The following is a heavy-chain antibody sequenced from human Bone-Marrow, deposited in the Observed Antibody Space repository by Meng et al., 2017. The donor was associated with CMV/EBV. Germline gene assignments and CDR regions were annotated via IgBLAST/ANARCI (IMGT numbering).Heavy chain of an antibody. CDR1: GYTFNSYG. Sequence: ASVKVSCKASGYTFNSYGLSWVRQAPGQGLEWMGWISAYNGYTNYAQKLQDRVIMTIDTSTTTAYMELRSLRSDDTAVYYCARDVPDLYSGSYCADYWGQGTLVTVSS. V-gene: IGHV1-18*01. J-gene: IGHJ4*02. D-gene: IGHD1-26*01. CDR2: ISAYNGYT. CDR3: ARDVPDLYSGSYCADY.